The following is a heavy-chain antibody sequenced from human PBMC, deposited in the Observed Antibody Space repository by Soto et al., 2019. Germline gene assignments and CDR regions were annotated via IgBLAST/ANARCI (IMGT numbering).Heavy chain of an antibody. Sequence: GGSLRLSCAASGFTFSSYDMHWVRQATGKGLEWVSAIGTAGDTYYPGSVKGRFTISRENAKNSLYLQMNSLRAGDTAVFYCARGGYYGSGSSPDYWGQGTLVTVSS. CDR2: IGTAGDT. CDR1: GFTFSSYD. J-gene: IGHJ4*02. D-gene: IGHD3-10*01. CDR3: ARGGYYGSGSSPDY. V-gene: IGHV3-13*01.